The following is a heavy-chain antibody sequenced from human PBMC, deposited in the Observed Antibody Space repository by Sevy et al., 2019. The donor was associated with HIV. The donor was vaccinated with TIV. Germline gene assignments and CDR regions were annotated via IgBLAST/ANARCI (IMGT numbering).Heavy chain of an antibody. CDR1: GFTFSSYA. CDR3: AKDGSRIYYVSSGYYSYFDY. CDR2: ISGSGGST. J-gene: IGHJ4*02. V-gene: IGHV3-23*01. D-gene: IGHD3-22*01. Sequence: GGSLRLSCAASGFTFSSYAMSWVRQAPGKGLEWVSAISGSGGSTYYADSVKGRFTITRDNSKNTLYLQMNSLGAEDTAVYYCAKDGSRIYYVSSGYYSYFDYWGQGTLVTVSS.